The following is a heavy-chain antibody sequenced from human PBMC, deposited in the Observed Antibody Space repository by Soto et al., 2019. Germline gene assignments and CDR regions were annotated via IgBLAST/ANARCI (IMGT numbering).Heavy chain of an antibody. CDR1: GLTISGKKY. CDR3: ATWHEREHAFDV. Sequence: DVQLVESGGGLIQPGESLRLSCAAFGLTISGKKYVAWVRQAPGKGLEWVSALYDVDGSFYADSVTGRFTTSSDSSKTTAYLLMNDLRPDDTAVYYCATWHEREHAFDVWGQGTTVTISS. CDR2: LYDVDGS. J-gene: IGHJ3*01. D-gene: IGHD1-1*01. V-gene: IGHV3-53*01.